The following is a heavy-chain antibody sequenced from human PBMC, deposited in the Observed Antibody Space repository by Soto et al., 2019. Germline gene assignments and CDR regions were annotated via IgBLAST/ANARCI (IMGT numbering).Heavy chain of an antibody. CDR2: INPKSGGT. D-gene: IGHD5-18*01. J-gene: IGHJ6*02. Sequence: QVHLVQSGAGVKKPGASVKVSCKASGYTFTGYYIVWVRQAPGQGLEWMGWINPKSGGTRYAEKLQGRVTMTRDTSISTASMELSRIRSDDTAVYYCASAHDTAMDYYYYYSGMDVWGQGATVTVS. CDR3: ASAHDTAMDYYYYYSGMDV. V-gene: IGHV1-2*02. CDR1: GYTFTGYY.